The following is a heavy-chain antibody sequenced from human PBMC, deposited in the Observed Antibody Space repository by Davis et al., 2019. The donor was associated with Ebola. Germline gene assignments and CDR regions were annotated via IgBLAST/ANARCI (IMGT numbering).Heavy chain of an antibody. CDR2: ISSSSTYI. Sequence: PGGSLRLSCAASGFSCSHYSLNWVRQAPGKGLEWVSSISSSSTYIYYADSVKGRFTISRDNAKNSLYLQMNSLRAEDTAVYYCARVEGDVLMVYAMVDLYYYYGMDVWGKGTTVTVSS. V-gene: IGHV3-21*01. D-gene: IGHD2-8*01. CDR3: ARVEGDVLMVYAMVDLYYYYGMDV. CDR1: GFSCSHYS. J-gene: IGHJ6*04.